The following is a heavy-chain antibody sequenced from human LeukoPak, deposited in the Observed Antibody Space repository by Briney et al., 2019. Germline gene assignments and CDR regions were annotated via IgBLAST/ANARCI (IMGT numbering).Heavy chain of an antibody. Sequence: SETLSLTCAVYGGSFSGYYWSWIRQPPGKGLEWIGEINHSGSTNYNPSLKSRVTISVDTSKNQFSLKLSSVTAADTAVYYCARVTVKIAAAGTIVYYYYMDVWGKGTTVTVSS. CDR1: GGSFSGYY. J-gene: IGHJ6*03. D-gene: IGHD6-13*01. CDR2: INHSGST. CDR3: ARVTVKIAAAGTIVYYYYMDV. V-gene: IGHV4-34*01.